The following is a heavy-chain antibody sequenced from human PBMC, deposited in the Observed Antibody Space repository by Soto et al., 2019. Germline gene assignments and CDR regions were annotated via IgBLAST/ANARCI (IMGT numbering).Heavy chain of an antibody. Sequence: ASVKVSCKASGYTFTSYDVNWVRQATGQGLEWMGWMNPNSGNTGYAQKFQGRVTMTRNTSISTAYMELNSLISEDTAVYYCTRPPIPAAPGDDYWGQGTLVTVSS. J-gene: IGHJ4*02. D-gene: IGHD6-13*01. CDR1: GYTFTSYD. CDR3: TRPPIPAAPGDDY. V-gene: IGHV1-8*01. CDR2: MNPNSGNT.